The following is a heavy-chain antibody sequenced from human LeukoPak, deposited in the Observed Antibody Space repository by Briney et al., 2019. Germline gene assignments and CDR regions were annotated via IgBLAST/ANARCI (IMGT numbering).Heavy chain of an antibody. CDR3: ARDVIVVVPAARMDV. V-gene: IGHV3-21*01. CDR1: GFTFSSYS. D-gene: IGHD2-2*01. CDR2: ISSSSSYI. J-gene: IGHJ6*02. Sequence: GGSLRLSCAASGFTFSSYSMSWVRQAPGKGLEWVSAISSSSSYIYYADSVKGRFTISRDNAKNSLYLQMNSLRAEDTAVYYCARDVIVVVPAARMDVWGQGTTVTVSS.